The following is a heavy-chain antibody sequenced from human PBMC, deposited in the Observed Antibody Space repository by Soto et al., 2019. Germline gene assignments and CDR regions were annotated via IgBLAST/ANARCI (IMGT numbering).Heavy chain of an antibody. D-gene: IGHD1-1*01. V-gene: IGHV3-23*01. Sequence: EVQLLESGGGLVQPGGSLRLSCAASGFTFSSYDMSWVRQAPGKGLEWVSGIDVGGGSAYYADSVKGRFTIYRANSKNTLHLPXHSLRSADTAIYHCAXXDAAWTNGPFNVSGKGTLV. CDR1: GFTFSSYD. CDR2: IDVGGGSA. J-gene: IGHJ3*01. CDR3: AXXDAAWTNGPFNV.